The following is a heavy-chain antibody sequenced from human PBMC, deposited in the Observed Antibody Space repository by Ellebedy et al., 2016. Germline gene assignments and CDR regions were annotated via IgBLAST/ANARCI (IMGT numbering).Heavy chain of an antibody. CDR3: ARLGYCSSTFLPHEVKCFDY. J-gene: IGHJ4*02. D-gene: IGHD2-2*01. Sequence: SETLSLTXAVYGGSFSGYYWSWIRQPPGKGLEWIGEINHSGSTNYNPSLKSRVTISVDTSKNQFSLKLSSVTAADTAVYYCARLGYCSSTFLPHEVKCFDYWGQGTLVTVSS. CDR1: GGSFSGYY. CDR2: INHSGST. V-gene: IGHV4-34*01.